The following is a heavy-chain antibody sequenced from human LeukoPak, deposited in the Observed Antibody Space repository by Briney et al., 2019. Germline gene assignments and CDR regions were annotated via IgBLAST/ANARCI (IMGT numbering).Heavy chain of an antibody. CDR3: ARGSGTSWFDY. J-gene: IGHJ5*01. CDR1: GYTFTANY. V-gene: IGHV1-2*02. Sequence: GASVKVSCKTSGYTFTANYIHWVRQAPGQGLEWVGWINSYSGATKYAQKSQGRVTMTRDTSIRTTYMELDRLTLDDTAVYYCARGSGTSWFDYCGQGTLVTVSS. CDR2: INSYSGAT. D-gene: IGHD2-2*01.